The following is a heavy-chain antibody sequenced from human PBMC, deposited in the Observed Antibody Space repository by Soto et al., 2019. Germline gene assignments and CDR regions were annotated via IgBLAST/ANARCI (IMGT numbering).Heavy chain of an antibody. D-gene: IGHD3-22*01. CDR1: GGSISSYY. CDR2: IYYSGST. J-gene: IGHJ3*02. Sequence: SETLSLTCTVSGGSISSYYWSWIRQPPGKGLEWIGYIYYSGSTNYNPSLKSRVTISVDTSKNQFSLQLNSVTPEDTAVYYCARDPEGPSDSCAFDIWGQGTMVTVSS. CDR3: ARDPEGPSDSCAFDI. V-gene: IGHV4-59*12.